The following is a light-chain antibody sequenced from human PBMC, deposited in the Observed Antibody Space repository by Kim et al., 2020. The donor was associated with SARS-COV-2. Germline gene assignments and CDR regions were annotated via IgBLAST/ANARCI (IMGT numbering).Light chain of an antibody. CDR1: SGNIASNY. J-gene: IGLJ3*02. CDR2: EDT. CDR3: QSYDNTNQV. Sequence: NFMLTQPHSVSESPGKTVTISCTRSSGNIASNYMQWYQQRPGSAPTIVIYEDTQRPSGFPDRFSGSIDSSSNSASLTISGLKTEDEADYYCQSYDNTNQVFGGGTQLTVL. V-gene: IGLV6-57*04.